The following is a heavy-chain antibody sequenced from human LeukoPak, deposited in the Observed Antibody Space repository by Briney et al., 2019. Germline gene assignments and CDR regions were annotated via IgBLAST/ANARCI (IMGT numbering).Heavy chain of an antibody. J-gene: IGHJ4*02. CDR1: GGSISSYY. CDR3: ARGRTGCYFSADY. D-gene: IGHD1-26*01. V-gene: IGHV4-59*01. CDR2: VHYSGST. Sequence: PSETLSLTCTVPGGSISSYYWSWVRQPPGKGLEWIGYVHYSGSTKYNPSLKSRVTISVDTSKNQFSLKLSSVTAADTAVYYCARGRTGCYFSADYWGQGTLVTVSS.